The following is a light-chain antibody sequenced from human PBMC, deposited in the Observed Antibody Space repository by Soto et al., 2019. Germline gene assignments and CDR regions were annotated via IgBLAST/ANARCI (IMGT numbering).Light chain of an antibody. J-gene: IGKJ4*01. V-gene: IGKV1-33*01. CDR3: QQYNSMLS. CDR2: DAS. CDR1: HDVSRN. Sequence: DIQMTQSPSSLSASEGDRVTITCQSSHDVSRNLNWFQQKSGEAPQLLIYDASNLERGVPSRFSGSGSGKDFPLTISSLQPEDVATYYCQQYNSMLSFGGGTEVEIK.